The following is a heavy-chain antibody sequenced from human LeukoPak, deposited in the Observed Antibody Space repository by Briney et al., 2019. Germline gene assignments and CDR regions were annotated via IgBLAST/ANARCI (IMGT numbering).Heavy chain of an antibody. CDR3: ARGATVTPSYYYYGMDV. J-gene: IGHJ6*02. CDR2: IYTSGST. Sequence: PSETLSLTCTVSGGSISSYYWSWIRQPAGKGLEWIGRIYTSGSTNYNPSLKSRVTMSVDTSKNQFSLKLSSVTAADTAVYCCARGATVTPSYYYYGMDVWGQGTTVTVSS. D-gene: IGHD4-17*01. V-gene: IGHV4-4*07. CDR1: GGSISSYY.